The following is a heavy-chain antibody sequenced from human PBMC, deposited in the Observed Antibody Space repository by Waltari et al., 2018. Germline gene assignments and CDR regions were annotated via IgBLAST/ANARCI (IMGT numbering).Heavy chain of an antibody. CDR3: AGGPQSGASSAWYGWFDP. J-gene: IGHJ5*02. D-gene: IGHD6-13*01. Sequence: EVQLVESGGNLVQPGGSLRLSCAASGFTFTSTWIPWVRQAPGKGLVCVSRINSDGSNTRDADSVKGRFTISRDNAKNTLYLEMNSLRAEDTAVYFCAGGPQSGASSAWYGWFDPWGQGTLVTVSS. CDR1: GFTFTSTW. CDR2: INSDGSNT. V-gene: IGHV3-74*01.